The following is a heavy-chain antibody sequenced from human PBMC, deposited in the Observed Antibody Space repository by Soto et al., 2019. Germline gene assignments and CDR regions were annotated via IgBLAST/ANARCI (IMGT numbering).Heavy chain of an antibody. J-gene: IGHJ4*02. CDR1: GFTFNNYS. Sequence: EVQLVESGGGLVQPGGSVRLSCAASGFTFNNYSMTWVLQAAGKGLEWVSTISGRGETTAYADSVKGRFTGSRDGSKNTLYLQMSSLRAEDTALYYCAKGRGGSGSLTPRFDYWGQGTLVTVSS. CDR3: AKGRGGSGSLTPRFDY. D-gene: IGHD3-10*01. V-gene: IGHV3-23*04. CDR2: ISGRGETT.